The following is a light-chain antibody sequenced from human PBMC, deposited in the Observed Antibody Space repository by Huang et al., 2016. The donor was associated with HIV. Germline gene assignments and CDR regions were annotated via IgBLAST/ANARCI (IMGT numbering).Light chain of an antibody. CDR1: QSVGGS. CDR2: DAS. V-gene: IGKV3-11*01. Sequence: EIVLTQSPAALSLSPGDRATLSCRASQSVGGSLAWYQQKPGLAPRLLIYDASNRATGIPARFSGSGSGTDFTLTISSLEPEDFAFYFCQQRTSWSFGGGTKVEIK. CDR3: QQRTSWS. J-gene: IGKJ4*01.